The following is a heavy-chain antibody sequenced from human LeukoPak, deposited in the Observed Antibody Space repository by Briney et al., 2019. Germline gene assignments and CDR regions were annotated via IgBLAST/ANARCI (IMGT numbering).Heavy chain of an antibody. J-gene: IGHJ4*02. V-gene: IGHV3-7*01. D-gene: IGHD1-14*01. CDR3: TRVLSRAEDD. Sequence: GGSLRLSCAASGFTFSGHWMRWVCQAPGKGLEWVDNINQGGSDTYYVDSVKGRFAISRDNAHNLLYLQMNSLRGENTAVYYCTRVLSRAEDDWGQGTLVTVSS. CDR1: GFTFSGHW. CDR2: INQGGSDT.